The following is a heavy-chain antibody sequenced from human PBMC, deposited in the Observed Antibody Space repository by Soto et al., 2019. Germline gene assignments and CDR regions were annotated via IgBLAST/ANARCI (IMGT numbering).Heavy chain of an antibody. J-gene: IGHJ4*02. D-gene: IGHD3-10*01. CDR3: ARDSELWFGELLFDY. CDR1: GGSISSYY. V-gene: IGHV4-4*07. CDR2: IYTSGST. Sequence: LSLTCTVSGGSISSYYWSWIRQPAGKGLDWIGRIYTSGSTNYNPSLKSRVTMSVDTSKNQFSLKLSSVTAADTAVYYCARDSELWFGELLFDYWGQGTLVTVSS.